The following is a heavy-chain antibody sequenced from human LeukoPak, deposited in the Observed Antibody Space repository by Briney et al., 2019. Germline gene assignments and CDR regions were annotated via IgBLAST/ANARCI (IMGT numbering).Heavy chain of an antibody. Sequence: GESLKISCKGSGYSFTNYWIGWVRQMPGKGLEWMRIIYPGDSNTRYSPSFQGQVTISADKSISTAYLQWSSLKASDTAMYYCARHGVTMVRGVPYYHYGMDVWGQGTTVTVSS. V-gene: IGHV5-51*01. CDR3: ARHGVTMVRGVPYYHYGMDV. CDR2: IYPGDSNT. CDR1: GYSFTNYW. D-gene: IGHD3-10*01. J-gene: IGHJ6*02.